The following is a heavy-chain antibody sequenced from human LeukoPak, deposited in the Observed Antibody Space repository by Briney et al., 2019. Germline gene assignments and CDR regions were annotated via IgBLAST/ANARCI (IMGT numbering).Heavy chain of an antibody. CDR3: AKDRYYYDSSGYLGY. CDR1: GFTFSSYE. V-gene: IGHV3-30*02. J-gene: IGHJ4*02. D-gene: IGHD3-22*01. Sequence: GGSLRLSCAASGFTFSSYEMNWVRQAPGKGLEWVAFIRYDGSNKYYADSVKGRFTISRDNSKNTLYLQMNSLRAEDTAVYYCAKDRYYYDSSGYLGYWGQGTLVTVSS. CDR2: IRYDGSNK.